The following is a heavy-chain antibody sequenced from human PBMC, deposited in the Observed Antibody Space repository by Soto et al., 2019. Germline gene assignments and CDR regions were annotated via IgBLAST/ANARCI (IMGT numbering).Heavy chain of an antibody. J-gene: IGHJ4*02. Sequence: QLQLQELGPGLVKPSETLSLTCTVSGGSISSSSYYWGWIRQPPGKGLEWIGSIYYSGSTYYNPSLKSRVTISVDTSKNQFSLKLSSVTAADTAVYYCARVGYSGYGLNDYWGQGTLVTVSS. D-gene: IGHD5-12*01. V-gene: IGHV4-39*01. CDR3: ARVGYSGYGLNDY. CDR1: GGSISSSSYY. CDR2: IYYSGST.